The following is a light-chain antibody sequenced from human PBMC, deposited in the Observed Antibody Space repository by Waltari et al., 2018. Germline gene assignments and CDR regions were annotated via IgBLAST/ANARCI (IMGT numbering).Light chain of an antibody. V-gene: IGKV1-39*01. CDR1: QSISSY. J-gene: IGKJ1*01. Sequence: DIQMTHHPPALSASVGDRVTITCRASQSISSYLNWYQNTPGKAPKLLIYDSSRFQSGVPSRFSGSGSGTDFTLTISRLQPDDFANYHCQQSFSTPWTFGQGTNVEI. CDR3: QQSFSTPWT. CDR2: DSS.